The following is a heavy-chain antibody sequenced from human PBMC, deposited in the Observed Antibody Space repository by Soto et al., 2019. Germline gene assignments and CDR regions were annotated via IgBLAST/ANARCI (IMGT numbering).Heavy chain of an antibody. D-gene: IGHD2-2*01. Sequence: PGKGLEWIGYIYYSGSTDYNPSLKSRVTISVDTSKNQFSLKLSSVTAADTAVYYCAGRFFFQAEHNIRAELPVSAFLLNRSSDL. V-gene: IGHV4-31*02. CDR3: AGRFFFQAEHNIRAELPVSAFLLNRSSDL. J-gene: IGHJ2*01. CDR2: IYYSGST.